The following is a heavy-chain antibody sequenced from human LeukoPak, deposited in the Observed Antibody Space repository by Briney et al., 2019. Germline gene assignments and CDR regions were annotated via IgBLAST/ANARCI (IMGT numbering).Heavy chain of an antibody. CDR1: GYTFTSYG. Sequence: AXVKVSCKASGYTFTSYGISWVRQAPGQGLEWMGWISAYNGNTNYAQKLQGRVTMTTDTYKSTAYMELRSLRSDDTAVYYCAREYDAADWFDPWGQGTLVTVSS. CDR2: ISAYNGNT. V-gene: IGHV1-18*01. J-gene: IGHJ5*02. D-gene: IGHD3-16*01. CDR3: AREYDAADWFDP.